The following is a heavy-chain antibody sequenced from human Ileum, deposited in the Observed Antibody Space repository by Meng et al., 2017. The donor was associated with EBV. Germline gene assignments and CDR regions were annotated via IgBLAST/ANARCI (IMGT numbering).Heavy chain of an antibody. CDR1: XVSFSGYY. Sequence: QVQLQQWGAGLLKPSETLSLTCAVXXVSFSGYYWSWIRQPPGKGLEWIGEINHSGSTNYNPSLKSRVNISLDTSKNQFSLKLSSVTAADTAVYYCARYRLQNDYGDQLYYFDYLGQGTLVTVSS. V-gene: IGHV4-34*01. CDR3: ARYRLQNDYGDQLYYFDY. D-gene: IGHD4-17*01. J-gene: IGHJ4*02. CDR2: INHSGST.